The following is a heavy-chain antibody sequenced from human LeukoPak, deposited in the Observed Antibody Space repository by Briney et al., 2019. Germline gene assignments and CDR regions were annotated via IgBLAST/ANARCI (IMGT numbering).Heavy chain of an antibody. V-gene: IGHV4-39*07. CDR2: IYHSGST. D-gene: IGHD4-23*01. CDR1: GGSISSGGYY. CDR3: ARGDDYGGSPSWFDP. Sequence: PSETLSLTCTVSGGSISSGGYYWGWLRQPPGKGLEWIGSIYHSGSTYYNPFLKSRVTISVDTSKNQFSLKLSSVTAADTAVYYCARGDDYGGSPSWFDPWGQGTLVTVSS. J-gene: IGHJ5*02.